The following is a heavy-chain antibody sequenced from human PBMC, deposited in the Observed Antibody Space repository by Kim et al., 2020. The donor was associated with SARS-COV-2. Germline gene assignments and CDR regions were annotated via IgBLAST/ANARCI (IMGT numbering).Heavy chain of an antibody. CDR2: FDPEDGET. CDR3: ATAPPRRGYDLNWFDP. D-gene: IGHD5-12*01. V-gene: IGHV1-24*01. J-gene: IGHJ5*02. Sequence: ASVKVSCKVSGYTLTELSMHWVRQAPGKGLEWMGGFDPEDGETIYAQKFQGRVTMTEDTSTDTAYMELSSLRSEDTAVYYCATAPPRRGYDLNWFDPWGQGTVVTVSS. CDR1: GYTLTELS.